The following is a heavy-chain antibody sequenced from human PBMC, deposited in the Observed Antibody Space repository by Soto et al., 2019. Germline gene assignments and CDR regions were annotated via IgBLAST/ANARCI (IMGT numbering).Heavy chain of an antibody. V-gene: IGHV1-8*01. CDR2: MNPNTGNS. J-gene: IGHJ4*02. CDR1: GYTFTSYD. Sequence: QVQLVQSGAEVRKPGASVKVSCEASGYTFTSYDIYWVRQATGQGLEWMGWMNPNTGNSGYAQKFQGRVTMTSDTSKSTAQRELSRLRSEDTAVYDCARRAETNGWNGFGADKYYFDFWGQGNLVNVSS. D-gene: IGHD1-1*01. CDR3: ARRAETNGWNGFGADKYYFDF.